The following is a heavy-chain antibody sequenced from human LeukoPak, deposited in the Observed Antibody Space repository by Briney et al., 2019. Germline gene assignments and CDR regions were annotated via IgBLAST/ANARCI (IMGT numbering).Heavy chain of an antibody. CDR1: GGSFSGYY. CDR3: ASEGYCSGGSCYQDYYYYGMDV. Sequence: SETLSLTCAVYGGSFSGYYWSWIRQPPGKGLEWIGEINHSGSTNYNPSLKSRVTISVDTSKNQFSLKLSSVTAADTAVYYCASEGYCSGGSCYQDYYYYGMDVWGQGTTVTASS. V-gene: IGHV4-34*01. CDR2: INHSGST. D-gene: IGHD2-15*01. J-gene: IGHJ6*02.